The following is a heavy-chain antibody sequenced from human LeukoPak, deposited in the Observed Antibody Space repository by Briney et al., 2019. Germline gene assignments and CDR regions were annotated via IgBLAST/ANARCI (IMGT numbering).Heavy chain of an antibody. CDR3: ARGPPFDS. Sequence: PSETLSLTCNVSGGSMTSYYWSWLRQPPGKGLEWIGYIYYSGSTKYNPSLKSRVTISVDTSKNQFSLRLSSMTAADAAVYYCARGPPFDSWGQGTLVTVSS. CDR1: GGSMTSYY. J-gene: IGHJ4*02. CDR2: IYYSGST. V-gene: IGHV4-59*01.